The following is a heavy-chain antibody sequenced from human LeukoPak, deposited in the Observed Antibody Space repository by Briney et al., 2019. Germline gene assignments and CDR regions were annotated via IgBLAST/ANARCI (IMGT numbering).Heavy chain of an antibody. Sequence: ASVKVSCKASGYTFTSYYMHWVRQAPGQGLEWMGIINPSGGSTSYAQKFQGRVTMTRDTSISTAFMELSRLTFDDTAMYYCARPSQYDFDPWGQGTLVTVSS. CDR2: INPSGGST. J-gene: IGHJ5*02. D-gene: IGHD1-1*01. CDR1: GYTFTSYY. CDR3: ARPSQYDFDP. V-gene: IGHV1-46*01.